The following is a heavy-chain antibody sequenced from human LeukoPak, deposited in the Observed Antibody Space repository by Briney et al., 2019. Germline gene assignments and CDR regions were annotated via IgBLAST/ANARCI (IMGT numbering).Heavy chain of an antibody. D-gene: IGHD2-8*01. Sequence: GGSLRLSCAASGFTFSSYAMSWVRQAPGKGLEWVSAISGSGGSTYYADSVKGRFTISRDNSKNTLYLQMSSLRAEDTAVYYCAKGKGYCTNGVCPSDYWGQGTLVTVSS. CDR2: ISGSGGST. J-gene: IGHJ4*02. CDR1: GFTFSSYA. CDR3: AKGKGYCTNGVCPSDY. V-gene: IGHV3-23*01.